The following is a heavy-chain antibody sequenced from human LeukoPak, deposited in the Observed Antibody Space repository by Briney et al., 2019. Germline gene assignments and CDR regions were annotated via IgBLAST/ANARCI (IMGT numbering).Heavy chain of an antibody. CDR1: GFTFSSYG. V-gene: IGHV3-30*02. CDR3: ARDAVWGYYDSSGYYPLDY. J-gene: IGHJ4*02. CDR2: IRYDGSNK. D-gene: IGHD3-22*01. Sequence: GGSLGLSCAASGFTFSSYGMHWVRQAPGKGLEWVAFIRYDGSNKYYADSVKGRFTISRDNSKNTLYLQMNSLRAEDTAVYYCARDAVWGYYDSSGYYPLDYWGQGTLVTVSS.